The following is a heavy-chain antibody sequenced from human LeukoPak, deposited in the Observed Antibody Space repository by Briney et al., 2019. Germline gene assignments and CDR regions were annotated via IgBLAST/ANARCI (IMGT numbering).Heavy chain of an antibody. CDR3: ARDVGASNFDS. CDR1: GDSITSYY. V-gene: IGHV4-4*07. CDR2: IYTTGTT. J-gene: IGHJ4*02. Sequence: SETLSLTCTVSGDSITSYYWSWIRQSAEKGLEWIGRIYTTGTTNYNPSLKGRVTVSVGTSKNQFFLKLRSVTAADTAVYYCARDVGASNFDSWGQGVQVTVSS. D-gene: IGHD1-26*01.